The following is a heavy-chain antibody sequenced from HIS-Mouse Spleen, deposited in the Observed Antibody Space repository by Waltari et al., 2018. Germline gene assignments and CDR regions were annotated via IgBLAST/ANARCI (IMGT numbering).Heavy chain of an antibody. CDR1: GGSISSSSYY. V-gene: IGHV4-39*07. J-gene: IGHJ2*01. Sequence: QLQLQESGPGLVKPSETLSLTCTVSGGSISSSSYYWGWIRQPPGKGLEWIGSLNYSGSTYSNPSLKGRVTISGDTSKNQFSLKLSSVTAADTAVYYCAREIPYSSSWYDWYFDLWGRGTLVTVSS. CDR3: AREIPYSSSWYDWYFDL. D-gene: IGHD6-13*01. CDR2: LNYSGST.